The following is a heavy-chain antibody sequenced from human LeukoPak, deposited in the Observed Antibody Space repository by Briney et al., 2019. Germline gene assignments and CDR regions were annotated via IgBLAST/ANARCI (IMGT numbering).Heavy chain of an antibody. D-gene: IGHD1-20*01. J-gene: IGHJ4*02. V-gene: IGHV3-74*03. Sequence: GGSLRLSCAASGFTFSSYWMHWVCQAPGKGLVWVSRINSDGSSTTYADSVKGRFTISRDNAKNTLYLQMNSLRAEDTAVYFCASPRNNWNDVGYWGQGTLVTVSS. CDR3: ASPRNNWNDVGY. CDR1: GFTFSSYW. CDR2: INSDGSST.